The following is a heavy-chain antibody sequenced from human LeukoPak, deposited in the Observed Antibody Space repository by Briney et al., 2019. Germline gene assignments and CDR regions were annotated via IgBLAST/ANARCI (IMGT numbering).Heavy chain of an antibody. D-gene: IGHD4-17*01. CDR3: ASLIHDYDDTMRDY. CDR1: GGTFSRYY. Sequence: SETLSLTCAVYGGTFSRYYWSWIRQPPGKGLEWIGEINDSGGTYYNPSLKSRVTISADTSKNQFSLKLSSVTAADTAVYYCASLIHDYDDTMRDYWGQGTLVTVS. CDR2: INDSGGT. J-gene: IGHJ4*02. V-gene: IGHV4-34*01.